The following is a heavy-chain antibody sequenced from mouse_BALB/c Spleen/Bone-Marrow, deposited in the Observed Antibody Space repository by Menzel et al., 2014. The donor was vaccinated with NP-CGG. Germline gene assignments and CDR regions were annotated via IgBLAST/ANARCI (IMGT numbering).Heavy chain of an antibody. CDR1: GFAFSSYD. CDR3: ARHRYYFDY. J-gene: IGHJ2*01. CDR2: ISSGGGST. Sequence: EVQLQQSGGGLVKPGGSLKLSCAASGFAFSSYDMSWARQTPEKRLEWVAYISSGGGSTYYPDTVKDRFTISRDNAKNTLCLQMSSMKSEDTAMYYCARHRYYFDYWGQGTTLTVSS. V-gene: IGHV5-12-1*01.